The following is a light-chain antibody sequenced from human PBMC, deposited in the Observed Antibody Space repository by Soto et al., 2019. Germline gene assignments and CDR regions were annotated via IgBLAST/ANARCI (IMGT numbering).Light chain of an antibody. CDR3: QQYNNWRPWT. V-gene: IGKV3-15*01. J-gene: IGKJ1*01. Sequence: EIVMTQSPATLSVSPGERATLSCRASQSVSSNLAWYQQKPGQAPRLLIYGASTRATGIPARFSGSGSGTEFTLTISSLQPEDFAVYYCQQYNNWRPWTFGQGTKVEIK. CDR1: QSVSSN. CDR2: GAS.